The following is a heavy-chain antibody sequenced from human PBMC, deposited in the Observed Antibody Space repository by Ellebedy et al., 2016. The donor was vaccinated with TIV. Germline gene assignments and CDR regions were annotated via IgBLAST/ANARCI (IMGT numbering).Heavy chain of an antibody. D-gene: IGHD2-15*01. CDR3: ARRGGYHFDS. CDR1: GGSISSYY. V-gene: IGHV4-59*01. J-gene: IGHJ4*02. CDR2: VYYSGTT. Sequence: GSLRLSCTVSGGSISSYYWSWIRQPPGKGLEWIGYVYYSGTTNYNPSLKSRVTISVDTSKNQFSLKLSSVTAADTAVYYCARRGGYHFDSWGQGILVTVSS.